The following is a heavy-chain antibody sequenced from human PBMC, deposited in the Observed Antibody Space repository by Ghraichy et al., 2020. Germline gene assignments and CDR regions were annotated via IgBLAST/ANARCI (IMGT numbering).Heavy chain of an antibody. CDR3: ARDLDSSGYFGNDAFDI. CDR1: GFTFSSYW. J-gene: IGHJ3*02. CDR2: INSDGSST. D-gene: IGHD3-22*01. V-gene: IGHV3-74*01. Sequence: GESLNISCAASGFTFSSYWMHWVRQAPGKGLVWVSRINSDGSSTSYADSVKGRFTISRDNAKNTLYLQMNSLRAEDTAVYYCARDLDSSGYFGNDAFDIWGQGTMVTVSS.